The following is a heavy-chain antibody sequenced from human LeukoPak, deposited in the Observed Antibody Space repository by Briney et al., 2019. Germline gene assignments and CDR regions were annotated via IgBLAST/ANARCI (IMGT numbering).Heavy chain of an antibody. V-gene: IGHV3-48*04. J-gene: IGHJ6*03. D-gene: IGHD1-26*01. CDR3: ARNEGAGRYYYYYMDV. CDR1: GFTFSSYS. CDR2: ISSSGSTI. Sequence: GGSLRLSCAASGFTFSSYSMNWVRQAPGKGLEWVSYISSSGSTIYYADSVKGRFTISRDNAKNSLYLQMNSLRAEDTAVYYCARNEGAGRYYYYYMDVWGKGTTVTVSS.